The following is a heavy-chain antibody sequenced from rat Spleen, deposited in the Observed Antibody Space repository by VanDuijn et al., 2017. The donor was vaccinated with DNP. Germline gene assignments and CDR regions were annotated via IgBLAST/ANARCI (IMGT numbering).Heavy chain of an antibody. V-gene: IGHV5-27*01. CDR3: TTDFERGY. CDR2: IRTGGEDT. D-gene: IGHD1-11*01. Sequence: EVKLVESGGGLVQPGRSLKLSCAASGFTFSDYYMAWVRQAPTKGLEWVASIRTGGEDTYYRDSGKGRFTISRDNAKNTLSLQMDSLRSEDTATFYCTTDFERGYWGQGVMVTVSS. CDR1: GFTFSDYY. J-gene: IGHJ2*01.